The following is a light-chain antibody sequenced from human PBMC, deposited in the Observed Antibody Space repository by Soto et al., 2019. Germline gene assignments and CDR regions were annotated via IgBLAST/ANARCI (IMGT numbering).Light chain of an antibody. V-gene: IGKV4-1*01. CDR3: QQYYNIPPT. CDR2: WAS. J-gene: IGKJ1*01. CDR1: QSVFFNSNNKNY. Sequence: DIVMTQSPDSLAVSLGERATINCKSSQSVFFNSNNKNYLAWYQQKPVQPPKLLIYWASTRESGVPDRFSGSGYGTDFTLTISSLQAEDVAVYYCQQYYNIPPTFGQGTKVEI.